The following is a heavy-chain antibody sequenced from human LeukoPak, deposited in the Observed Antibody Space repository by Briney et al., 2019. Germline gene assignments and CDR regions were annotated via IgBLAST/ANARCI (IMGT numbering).Heavy chain of an antibody. V-gene: IGHV1-18*01. Sequence: GASVKVSCKASGYTFTSYGISWVRQAPGQGLEGMGWISAYNGNRNYAQKLQGRVTMTTDTSTSTAYMELRSLRSDDTAVYYCARVDGYSSSWPYYFDYWGQGTLVTVSS. D-gene: IGHD6-13*01. J-gene: IGHJ4*02. CDR3: ARVDGYSSSWPYYFDY. CDR1: GYTFTSYG. CDR2: ISAYNGNR.